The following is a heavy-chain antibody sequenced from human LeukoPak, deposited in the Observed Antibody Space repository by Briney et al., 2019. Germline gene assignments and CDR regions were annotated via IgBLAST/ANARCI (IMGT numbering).Heavy chain of an antibody. D-gene: IGHD3-10*02. V-gene: IGHV4-39*01. Sequence: PSETLSLTCTVSGGSISSSSHYWGWIRQPPGKGLEWIGSIYYSGPTAYNASLKSRVTISVDTSKYQFSLKLSSVTAAVTAVYYCVRWQSGSMFHPPWGQGTLVTVSS. J-gene: IGHJ5*02. CDR2: IYYSGPT. CDR1: GGSISSSSHY. CDR3: VRWQSGSMFHPP.